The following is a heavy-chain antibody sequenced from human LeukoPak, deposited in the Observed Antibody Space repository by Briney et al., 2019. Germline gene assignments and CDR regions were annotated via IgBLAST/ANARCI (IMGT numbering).Heavy chain of an antibody. V-gene: IGHV3-23*01. Sequence: GGSLRLSCAASGFTFSSYAMSWVRQAPGKGLEWVSGISGSGGSPYYADSVKGRFTISRDNSKNTLYLQMNSLRAGDTAIYYCVKRIQSALAAGYWGQGALVTVSS. CDR3: VKRIQSALAAGY. CDR1: GFTFSSYA. J-gene: IGHJ4*02. D-gene: IGHD5-18*01. CDR2: ISGSGGSP.